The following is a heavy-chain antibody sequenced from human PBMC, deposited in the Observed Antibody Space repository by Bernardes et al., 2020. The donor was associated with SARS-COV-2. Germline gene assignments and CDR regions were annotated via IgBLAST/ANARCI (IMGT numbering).Heavy chain of an antibody. CDR3: VRDVTGH. CDR2: IKKDGSEK. CDR1: GFTFSDYW. V-gene: IGHV3-7*01. J-gene: IGHJ4*02. Sequence: GSLRLSCAASGFTFSDYWMSWVRQAPGKGLEWVANIKKDGSEKYYADSVKGRFTIYRDNAKNSLYLQMNSLRAEDTAIYYCVRDVTGHWGQGTLVSVSS. D-gene: IGHD4-4*01.